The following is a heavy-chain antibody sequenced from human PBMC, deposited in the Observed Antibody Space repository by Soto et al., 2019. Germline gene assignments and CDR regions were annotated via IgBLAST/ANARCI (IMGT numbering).Heavy chain of an antibody. CDR1: DDFISSYY. CDR3: ARHELELPYFDY. CDR2: VSTNGAT. Sequence: PSETLSLTCTVSDDFISSYYWNWIRQPAGKGLEWIGRVSTNGATNYNPSLESRVTMSVDTSKNQFSLKLSSVTAADTAVYYCARHELELPYFDYWGQGTLVTVSS. D-gene: IGHD1-7*01. V-gene: IGHV4-4*07. J-gene: IGHJ4*02.